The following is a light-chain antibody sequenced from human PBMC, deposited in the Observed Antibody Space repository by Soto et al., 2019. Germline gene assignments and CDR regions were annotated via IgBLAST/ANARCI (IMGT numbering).Light chain of an antibody. V-gene: IGKV1-17*01. Sequence: DIQMTQSPSSLSASVGDRVTITCRASQGIRTDLGWYQQKPGKAPKRLIYAASSLQSGVPSRFSGSGSGTEFTLTISSLQPEDFSTYYCLQHNGYPTTFGQGTKVEIK. J-gene: IGKJ1*01. CDR3: LQHNGYPTT. CDR1: QGIRTD. CDR2: AAS.